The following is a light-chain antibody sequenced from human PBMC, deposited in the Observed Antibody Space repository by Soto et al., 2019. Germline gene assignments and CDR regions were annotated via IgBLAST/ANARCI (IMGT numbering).Light chain of an antibody. CDR2: GVS. Sequence: EVVMTQSPATLSVSPGERAILSCRASRSVNNNYLAWYQQKPAQAPRLLIYGVSTRATDTPARFSGSGSGTEFTLMISSLQSEDFAVYYCQQYDNWPITFGQGTRLEIK. J-gene: IGKJ5*01. V-gene: IGKV3-15*01. CDR1: RSVNNN. CDR3: QQYDNWPIT.